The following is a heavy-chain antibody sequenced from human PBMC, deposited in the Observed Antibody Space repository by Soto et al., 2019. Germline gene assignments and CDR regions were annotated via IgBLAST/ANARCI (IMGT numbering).Heavy chain of an antibody. V-gene: IGHV3-30-3*01. Sequence: GGSLRLSCAASGFTFSSCAMHWVRQAPGKGLEWVAVISYDGSNKYYADSVKGRFTISRDNSKNTLYLQMNSLRAEDTAVYYCARDREDIVVVPAARSTVTTNYFDYWGQGTLVTVSS. CDR3: ARDREDIVVVPAARSTVTTNYFDY. CDR1: GFTFSSCA. J-gene: IGHJ4*02. D-gene: IGHD2-2*01. CDR2: ISYDGSNK.